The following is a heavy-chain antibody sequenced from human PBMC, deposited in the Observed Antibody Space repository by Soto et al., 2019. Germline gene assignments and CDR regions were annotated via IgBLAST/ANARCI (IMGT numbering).Heavy chain of an antibody. CDR3: ARAEVVAAKAPGTGMDV. D-gene: IGHD2-15*01. CDR2: IYYTGGT. Sequence: SETLSLTCSVSGDSINTDYYWSWIRQPPGKGLEWLGHIYYTGGTFDSASLKSRLSLSVDTSKNQFSLRLRSVTAADTAVYYCARAEVVAAKAPGTGMDVWGQGTTVTVSS. V-gene: IGHV4-30-4*01. CDR1: GDSINTDYY. J-gene: IGHJ6*02.